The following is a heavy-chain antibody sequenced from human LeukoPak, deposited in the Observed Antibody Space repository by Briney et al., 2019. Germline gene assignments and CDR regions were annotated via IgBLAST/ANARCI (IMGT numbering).Heavy chain of an antibody. CDR2: IYFSGNT. CDR1: GGSISSYY. D-gene: IGHD6-6*01. Sequence: SETLSLTCTVSGGSISSYYWSWIRQPPGKGLEWIGSIYFSGNTYFNPSLKSRVTISVDTSKNQFSLKLSSVTAADTAVYYCASLGRAPIAARRDFDYWGQGTLVTVSS. CDR3: ASLGRAPIAARRDFDY. J-gene: IGHJ4*02. V-gene: IGHV4-59*05.